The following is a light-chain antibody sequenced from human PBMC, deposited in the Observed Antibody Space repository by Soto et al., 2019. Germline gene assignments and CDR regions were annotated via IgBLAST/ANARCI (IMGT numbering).Light chain of an antibody. CDR1: QSVSSSY. Sequence: EIVLTQSPGTLSLSPGERATLSCRASQSVSSSYLAWYQQKPGQAPRLLIYGASSRATGIPDRFSGSGSGTDFTLTISRLEPEDFAVYYCQQYGSSTCTFGQGTKVDIK. V-gene: IGKV3-20*01. CDR2: GAS. J-gene: IGKJ1*01. CDR3: QQYGSSTCT.